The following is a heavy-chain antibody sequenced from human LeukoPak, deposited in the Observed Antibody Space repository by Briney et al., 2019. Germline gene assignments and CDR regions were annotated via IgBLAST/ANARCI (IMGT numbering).Heavy chain of an antibody. CDR1: GYTFTSNY. CDR2: IYPRDGST. Sequence: GASVKVSCEASGYTFTSNYIHWVRQAPGQGLEWMGMIYPRDGSTSYAQKFQGRVTVTRDTSTSTVHMELSGLRSEDTAVYYCARDQEGFDYWGQGTLVTFSS. CDR3: ARDQEGFDY. V-gene: IGHV1-46*01. J-gene: IGHJ4*02.